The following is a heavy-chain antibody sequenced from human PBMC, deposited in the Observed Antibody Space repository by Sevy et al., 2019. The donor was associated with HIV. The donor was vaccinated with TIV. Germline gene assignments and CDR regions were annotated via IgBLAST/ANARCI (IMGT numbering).Heavy chain of an antibody. CDR3: ATSIRIAVADFDY. D-gene: IGHD6-19*01. CDR1: GYTLTELS. Sequence: ASVKVSCKVSGYTLTELSIHWVRQAPGKGLEWMGGFDPEDGEIIYAQKFQGRVTITEDTAAETGYMELSSLRSDDTAVYYCATSIRIAVADFDYWGQGTQVTVSS. CDR2: FDPEDGEI. J-gene: IGHJ4*02. V-gene: IGHV1-24*01.